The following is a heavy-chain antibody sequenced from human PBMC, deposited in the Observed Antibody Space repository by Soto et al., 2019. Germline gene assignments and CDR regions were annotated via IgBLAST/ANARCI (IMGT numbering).Heavy chain of an antibody. V-gene: IGHV4-34*01. Sequence: QVQLQQWGAGLLKPSETLSLTCAVYGGSFSGYYWCWIRQPPGKGLEWIGEINHSGITNYNPSLKSRVNISVDTSKNHFSLKLSYVTAADTAVYYCARIPYDSSGYYYDNWYFELWGRGPLLTLSS. D-gene: IGHD3-22*01. CDR3: ARIPYDSSGYYYDNWYFEL. J-gene: IGHJ2*01. CDR1: GGSFSGYY. CDR2: INHSGIT.